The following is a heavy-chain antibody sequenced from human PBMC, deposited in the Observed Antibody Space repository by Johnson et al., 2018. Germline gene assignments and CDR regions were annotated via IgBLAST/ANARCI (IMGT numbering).Heavy chain of an antibody. Sequence: QVQLVQSGAEVKKPGASVKVSCKTSGYTFNSYDINWVRQATGQGLEWMGRMNPNSGNTAYAQRFQGRVTMTRNTSISPAYMELSRLTSEDTAVYYCARALRFVVDATYWFDPWGQGTLVTVSS. CDR2: MNPNSGNT. V-gene: IGHV1-8*01. J-gene: IGHJ5*02. CDR3: ARALRFVVDATYWFDP. D-gene: IGHD2-2*01. CDR1: GYTFNSYD.